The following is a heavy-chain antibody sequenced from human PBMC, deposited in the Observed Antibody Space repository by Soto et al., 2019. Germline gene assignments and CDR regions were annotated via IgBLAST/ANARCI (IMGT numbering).Heavy chain of an antibody. Sequence: SVKVSCKASGGTFSSYAISWVRQAPGQGLEWMGGIIPIFGTVNYAQKFQGRVTITADESTSTAYMELSSLRSEDTAVYYCARQPNSSGWYPKLYWYFDLWGRGTLVTVSS. CDR2: IIPIFGTV. CDR1: GGTFSSYA. CDR3: ARQPNSSGWYPKLYWYFDL. D-gene: IGHD6-19*01. V-gene: IGHV1-69*13. J-gene: IGHJ2*01.